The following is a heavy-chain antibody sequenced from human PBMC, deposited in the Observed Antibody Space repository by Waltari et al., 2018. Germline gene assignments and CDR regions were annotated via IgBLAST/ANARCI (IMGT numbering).Heavy chain of an antibody. CDR3: VKGIWTSAASYYAGLDV. J-gene: IGHJ6*02. CDR1: GFCFRTYC. D-gene: IGHD3-22*01. CDR2: IHNDGSRT. Sequence: EVQVLDSGGDLVQPGGSLRLSCAASGFCFRTYCMRLVRQGPGKGLEWVSGIHNDGSRTYYVDSVKGRFTISRDNSKNTMSLQMNSLRAEDTGIYYCVKGIWTSAASYYAGLDVWGQGTTVTVSS. V-gene: IGHV3-23*03.